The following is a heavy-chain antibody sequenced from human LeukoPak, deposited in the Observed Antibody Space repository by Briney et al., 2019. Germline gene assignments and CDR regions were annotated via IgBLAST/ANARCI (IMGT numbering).Heavy chain of an antibody. CDR3: ARVSEYLRTLDGMDV. CDR2: IYSGGDT. J-gene: IGHJ6*02. CDR1: GFSVSRNY. Sequence: PGGSLRLSCAASGFSVSRNYLTWVRQAPGKGLEWVSIIYSGGDTDYADSVKGRFTISRDNSTNTVYLQMNSLRAEDSAVYSCARVSEYLRTLDGMDVWGQGTTVTVSS. D-gene: IGHD3-16*01. V-gene: IGHV3-66*01.